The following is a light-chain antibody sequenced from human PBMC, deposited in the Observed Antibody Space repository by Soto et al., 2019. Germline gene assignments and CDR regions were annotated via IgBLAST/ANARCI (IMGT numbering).Light chain of an antibody. CDR1: QNIRSR. Sequence: DFQMTQSPSTLSASVGDRVTITCRASQNIRSRLAWFQQKPGKAPKLLIYDASSLESGVPQRFSGSGSGTEFTLTISSLQTDDFSPYSCQQYHSYWTFGQGTKVDSK. CDR3: QQYHSYWT. V-gene: IGKV1-5*01. J-gene: IGKJ1*01. CDR2: DAS.